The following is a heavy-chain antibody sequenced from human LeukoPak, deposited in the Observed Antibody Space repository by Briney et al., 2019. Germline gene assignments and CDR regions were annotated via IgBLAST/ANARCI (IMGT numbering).Heavy chain of an antibody. CDR2: ISASGST. J-gene: IGHJ4*02. CDR1: GGSISTYY. CDR3: AREITVTRHFDY. D-gene: IGHD4-17*01. Sequence: PSETLSLTCTVSGGSISTYYWSWIRQPAGKGLEWIGRISASGSTNYDPSLKSRVTMSADTSKNQFSLKLSSVTAAATAVYYCAREITVTRHFDYWGRGTLVTVSS. V-gene: IGHV4-4*07.